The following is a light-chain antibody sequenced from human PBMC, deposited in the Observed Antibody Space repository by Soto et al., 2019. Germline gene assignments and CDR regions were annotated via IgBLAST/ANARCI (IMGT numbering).Light chain of an antibody. CDR3: ATWDDSLNAVV. V-gene: IGLV1-36*01. CDR1: SSNIGNNA. CDR2: YDD. J-gene: IGLJ2*01. Sequence: QAVVTQPPSVSEAPRQRVTISCSGSSSNIGNNAVNWYQQVPGEAPRLLIYYDDLLPSGVSDRFSGSKSGTSASLAISGLQSEDEADYYCATWDDSLNAVVFGGGTKLTVL.